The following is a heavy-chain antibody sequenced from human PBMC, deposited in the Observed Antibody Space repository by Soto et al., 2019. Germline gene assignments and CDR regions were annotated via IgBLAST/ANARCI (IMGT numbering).Heavy chain of an antibody. CDR1: RFTFSRYW. CDR3: ASLYHGVEYTGRGDFDS. CDR2: IKPDASAT. Sequence: EVVLVESGGRLVQPGGSLTLSCVASRFTFSRYWMSWVRQAPAKGLEWVAAIKPDASATYYVDSVRGRFTISRDNARQLMSLQMNSLRADDTGVYSCASLYHGVEYTGRGDFDSWGQGTLVTVSS. J-gene: IGHJ4*02. V-gene: IGHV3-7*01. D-gene: IGHD6-6*01.